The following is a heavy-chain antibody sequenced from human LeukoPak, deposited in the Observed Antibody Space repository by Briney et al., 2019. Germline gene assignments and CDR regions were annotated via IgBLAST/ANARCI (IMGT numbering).Heavy chain of an antibody. CDR2: IYYSGST. CDR1: GGSISSYY. Sequence: SETLSLTCTVSGGSISSYYWSWIRQPPGKGLEWIGYIYYSGSTNYNPSLKSRVTISVDTSKKQFSLTLSSVTAAYTAGDYCARSLTGYSYGYFYDYGMDLWGQGTTVTVSS. J-gene: IGHJ6*02. V-gene: IGHV4-59*01. D-gene: IGHD5-18*01. CDR3: ARSLTGYSYGYFYDYGMDL.